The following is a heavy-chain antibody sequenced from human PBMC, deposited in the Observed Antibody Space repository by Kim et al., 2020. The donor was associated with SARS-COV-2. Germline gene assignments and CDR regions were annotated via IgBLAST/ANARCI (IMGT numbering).Heavy chain of an antibody. J-gene: IGHJ6*02. V-gene: IGHV6-1*01. CDR3: ARSTQTYYDNYYYYGMDV. CDR2: TYYRSKWYN. D-gene: IGHD3-22*01. CDR1: GDSVSSNSAA. Sequence: SQTLSLTCAISGDSVSSNSAAWNWIRQSPSRGLEWLGRTYYRSKWYNDYAVSVKSRITINPDTSKNQFSLQLNSVTPEDTAVYYCARSTQTYYDNYYYYGMDVWGQGTTVTVSS.